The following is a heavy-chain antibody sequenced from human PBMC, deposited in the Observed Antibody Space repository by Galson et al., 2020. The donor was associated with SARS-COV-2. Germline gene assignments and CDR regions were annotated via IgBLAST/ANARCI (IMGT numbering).Heavy chain of an antibody. V-gene: IGHV4-59*01. CDR1: GGSITNYY. CDR3: ASNRDGDAGYYYGMDV. Sequence: SQTLSLTCTVSGGSITNYYWNWIRQPPGKGLEWIGNIYKSGNSKYNPSLKSRVTISLDMSKNQFSLKLSSVIAADTAVYYCASNRDGDAGYYYGMDVWGRGTTVTVSS. J-gene: IGHJ6*02. D-gene: IGHD7-27*01. CDR2: IYKSGNS.